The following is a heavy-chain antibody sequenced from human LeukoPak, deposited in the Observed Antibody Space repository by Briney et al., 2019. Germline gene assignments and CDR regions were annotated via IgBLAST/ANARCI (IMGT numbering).Heavy chain of an antibody. CDR3: ARGPTVITNYYYYYMDV. V-gene: IGHV1-2*02. D-gene: IGHD4-11*01. CDR2: INPNSGGT. J-gene: IGHJ6*03. Sequence: GASVKVSCKASGYTFTGYYMHWVRQAPGQGLEWMGWINPNSGGTNYAQKFQGRVTMTRDTSISTVYMELSRLRSDDTAVYQCARGPTVITNYYYYYMDVWGKGTTVTVSS. CDR1: GYTFTGYY.